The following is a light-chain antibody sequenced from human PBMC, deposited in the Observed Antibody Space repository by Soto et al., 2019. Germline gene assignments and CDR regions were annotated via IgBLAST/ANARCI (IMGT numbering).Light chain of an antibody. Sequence: DIVMTQSPLSLPVTPGEPASISCRSSQSLLHSNGYNYLDWYLQKPGQSPQLLIYLGSNRASGVPDRFSGSGSGTDFTLTISRVEAADVGVYYCMQALQTPPTFGQGTKLEIK. CDR1: QSLLHSNGYNY. J-gene: IGKJ2*01. CDR2: LGS. CDR3: MQALQTPPT. V-gene: IGKV2-28*01.